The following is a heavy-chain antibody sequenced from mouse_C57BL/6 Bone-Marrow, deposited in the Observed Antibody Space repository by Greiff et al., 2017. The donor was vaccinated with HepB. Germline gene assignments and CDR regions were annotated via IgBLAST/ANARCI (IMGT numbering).Heavy chain of an antibody. CDR2: IYPRSGNT. J-gene: IGHJ2*01. D-gene: IGHD3-3*01. Sequence: VKLQESGAELVRPGASVKLSCKASGYTFTSYGIRWVKQSTGQGLEWIGEIYPRSGNTYYNEKFKGKATLTADKSSSTAYMKLRSLTSEDSAVYFWARGTGGVYWGQGTTLTVSS. CDR1: GYTFTSYG. CDR3: ARGTGGVY. V-gene: IGHV1-81*01.